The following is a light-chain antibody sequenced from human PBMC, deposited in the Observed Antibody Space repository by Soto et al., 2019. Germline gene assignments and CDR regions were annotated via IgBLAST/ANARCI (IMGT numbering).Light chain of an antibody. Sequence: DIVLTQSPGTLSLSPGERATLSCRASQSVSSSYLAWYQQKPGQAPRLLIYGASSRATGIPDRFSGSGSGTDFTLTISILETEDFAVYYCQQYGGSPPYTFGQGTKLEIK. CDR3: QQYGGSPPYT. CDR1: QSVSSSY. J-gene: IGKJ2*01. CDR2: GAS. V-gene: IGKV3-20*01.